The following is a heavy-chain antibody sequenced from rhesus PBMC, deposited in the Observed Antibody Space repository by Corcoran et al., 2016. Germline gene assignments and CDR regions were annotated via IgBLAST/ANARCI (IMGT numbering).Heavy chain of an antibody. V-gene: IGHV4S9*01. Sequence: QVQLQESGPGLVKPSETLSLTCAASGGSTSDSYYRHGIRQAPGAGRGGLWNIFGSTASTSYNPFLKSRVTISKDTSKSQFFLKLSSVTAADTALYYCARDGALSGGWSGNQFDVWGAGVLVTVSS. CDR3: ARDGALSGGWSGNQFDV. CDR2: IFGSTAST. J-gene: IGHJ5-1*01. D-gene: IGHD6-37*01. CDR1: GGSTSDSYY.